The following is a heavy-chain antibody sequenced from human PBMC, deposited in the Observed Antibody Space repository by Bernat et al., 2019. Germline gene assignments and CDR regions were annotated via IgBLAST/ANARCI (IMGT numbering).Heavy chain of an antibody. D-gene: IGHD6-19*01. V-gene: IGHV1-69*08. Sequence: QVQLVQSGAEVKKPGSSVKVSCKASGGTFSSYTISWVRQAPGQGLEWMGRIIPILGIANYAQKFQGRVTITADKSTSTAYMELSSLRSEDTAVYYCARDRAAVAAPRVDYYGMNVWGQGTTVTVYS. CDR3: ARDRAAVAAPRVDYYGMNV. CDR1: GGTFSSYT. CDR2: IIPILGIA. J-gene: IGHJ6*02.